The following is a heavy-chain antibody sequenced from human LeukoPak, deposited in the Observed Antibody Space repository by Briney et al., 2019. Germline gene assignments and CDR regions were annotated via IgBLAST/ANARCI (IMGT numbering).Heavy chain of an antibody. D-gene: IGHD2-2*02. J-gene: IGHJ6*03. CDR2: ILYHGRNK. CDR1: GFTFSSYG. CDR3: AKDWGNIVVVPAAIGDYSYMDV. V-gene: IGHV3-30*02. Sequence: PVGSLRLSCAASGFTFSSYGMHWVRQAPGKGLEWVAFILYHGRNKYYADSVKGRLTISRDNSKNTLYLQMNSLRAEDTAVYYCAKDWGNIVVVPAAIGDYSYMDVWGKGTTVTVSS.